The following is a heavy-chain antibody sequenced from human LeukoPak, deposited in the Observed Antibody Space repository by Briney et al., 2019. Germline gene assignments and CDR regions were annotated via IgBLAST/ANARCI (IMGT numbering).Heavy chain of an antibody. Sequence: SQTLSLTCTVSGGSISSGDYYWSWIRQPPGKGLEWIGYIYYSGSTYYNPSLESRVTISVDTSKNQFSLKLSSVTAADTAVYYCARSSGGRYESYYYGMDVWGQGTTVTVSS. CDR3: ARSSGGRYESYYYGMDV. V-gene: IGHV4-30-4*01. CDR2: IYYSGST. D-gene: IGHD2-15*01. J-gene: IGHJ6*02. CDR1: GGSISSGDYY.